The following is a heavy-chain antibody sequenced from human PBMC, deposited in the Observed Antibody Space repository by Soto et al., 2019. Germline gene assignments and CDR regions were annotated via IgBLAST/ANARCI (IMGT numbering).Heavy chain of an antibody. V-gene: IGHV1-18*01. CDR2: ISASNGNT. J-gene: IGHJ4*02. CDR1: GYTFTSYG. D-gene: IGHD3-3*01. CDR3: ARAEWYYDFWSGYSRPQYYFDY. Sequence: ASVKVSCKASGYTFTSYGISWVRQAPGQGLEWMGWISASNGNTNYAQKLQGRVTMTTDTSTSTAYMELRSLRSDDTAVYYCARAEWYYDFWSGYSRPQYYFDYWGQGTMVTVSS.